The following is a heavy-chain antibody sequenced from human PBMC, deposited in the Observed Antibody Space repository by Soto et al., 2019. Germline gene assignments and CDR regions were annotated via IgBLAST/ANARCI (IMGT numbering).Heavy chain of an antibody. CDR3: AKLGSQLLSYYGMDV. CDR2: IRGSGGST. CDR1: GFTFSSDA. V-gene: IGHV3-23*01. J-gene: IGHJ6*02. D-gene: IGHD2-2*01. Sequence: GGGRRRSCPASGFTFSSDAMSWVRQAPGEGLEGVLAIRGSGGSTYYADSVKGRFTISRDKSKNTLYLQMNSLRAEDTAVYHCAKLGSQLLSYYGMDVWGQGTTVTVSS.